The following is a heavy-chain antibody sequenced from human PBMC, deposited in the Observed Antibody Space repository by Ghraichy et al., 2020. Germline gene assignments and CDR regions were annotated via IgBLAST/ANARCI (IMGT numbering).Heavy chain of an antibody. J-gene: IGHJ4*02. CDR1: GYIFRDYA. D-gene: IGHD4-11*01. Sequence: ASVKVSCKTSGYIFRDYAISWVRQAPGQGLEWMGWISIYNGNINYAQKFQGRVTLTTDRSTRIAYMELTGLRSDDTAVYYCARRDGDYSLDNWGQGTLVTVSS. V-gene: IGHV1-18*04. CDR3: ARRDGDYSLDN. CDR2: ISIYNGNI.